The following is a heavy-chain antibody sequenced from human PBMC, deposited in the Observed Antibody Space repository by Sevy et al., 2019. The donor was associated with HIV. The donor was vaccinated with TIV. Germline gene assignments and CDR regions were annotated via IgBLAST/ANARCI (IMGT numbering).Heavy chain of an antibody. V-gene: IGHV3-23*01. J-gene: IGHJ4*02. CDR1: VFTFSSYA. CDR2: ISGSGGST. D-gene: IGHD3-9*01. CDR3: AKAGNFDWLLPLLFYFDY. Sequence: GGSLRLSCAASVFTFSSYAMSWVRQAPGKGLEWVSAISGSGGSTYYADSVKGRFTISRDNSKNTLYLQMNSLRAEDTAVYYCAKAGNFDWLLPLLFYFDYWGQGTLVTVSS.